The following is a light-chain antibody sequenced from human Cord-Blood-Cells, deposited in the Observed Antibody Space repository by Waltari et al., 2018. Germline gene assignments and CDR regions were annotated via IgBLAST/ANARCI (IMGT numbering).Light chain of an antibody. V-gene: IGKV3-15*01. CDR2: GAS. Sequence: EIVMTQSPATLSVSPGERATLSCSASHSVSSNLAWYQQKPGQAPRLLIYGASTRATGIPARFSGSGSGTEFTLTISSLQSEDFAVYYCQQYNNWPALTFGGGTKVEIK. CDR1: HSVSSN. J-gene: IGKJ4*01. CDR3: QQYNNWPALT.